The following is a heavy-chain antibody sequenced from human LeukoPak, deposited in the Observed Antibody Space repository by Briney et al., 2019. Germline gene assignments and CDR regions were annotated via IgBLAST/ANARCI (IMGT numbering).Heavy chain of an antibody. J-gene: IGHJ6*03. V-gene: IGHV4-39*07. Sequence: SETLSLTCTVSGGFISGSTYYWGWIRQSPEKGLEWIGSIYYTGNIYYNPSLKRRVTIAVDTSKNQFSLKLSSVTAADTAVYYCARGKQQLVAGYYYYYMDVWGKGTTVTVSS. CDR3: ARGKQQLVAGYYYYYMDV. CDR1: GGFISGSTYY. CDR2: IYYTGNI. D-gene: IGHD6-13*01.